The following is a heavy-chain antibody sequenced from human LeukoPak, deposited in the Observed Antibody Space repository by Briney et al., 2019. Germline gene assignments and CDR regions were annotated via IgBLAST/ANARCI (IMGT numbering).Heavy chain of an antibody. CDR1: GYTFTGYY. D-gene: IGHD1-20*01. V-gene: IGHV1-2*04. J-gene: IGHJ3*02. CDR2: INPNSGGT. Sequence: GASVKVSCKASGYTFTGYYMHWVRQAPGQGLEWMGWINPNSGGTNYAQKFQGWVTMTRDTSISTAYMELSRLRSDDTAVYYCARGGITGTTRGPTRLNDAFDIWGQGTMVTASS. CDR3: ARGGITGTTRGPTRLNDAFDI.